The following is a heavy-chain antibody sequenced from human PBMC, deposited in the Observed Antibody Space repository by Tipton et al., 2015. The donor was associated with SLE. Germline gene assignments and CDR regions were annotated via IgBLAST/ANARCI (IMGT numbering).Heavy chain of an antibody. CDR3: ARAVVTQGWFDP. CDR1: GGSISSSSYY. Sequence: GLVKPSETLSLTCTVSGGSISSSSYYWGWIRQPPGKGLEWIGSIYYSGSTYYNPSLKSRVTISVDTSKNQFSLKLSSVTAADTAVYYCARAVVTQGWFDPWGQGTLVTVSS. V-gene: IGHV4-39*07. J-gene: IGHJ5*02. CDR2: IYYSGST. D-gene: IGHD4-23*01.